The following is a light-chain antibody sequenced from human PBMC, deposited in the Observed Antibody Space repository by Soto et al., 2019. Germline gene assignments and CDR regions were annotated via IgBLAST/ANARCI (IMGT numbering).Light chain of an antibody. Sequence: QSALTQPASVSGSPGQSITISCTGTSSDVGGYKYVSWYQQHPGKAPQLIIYDVSNRPSGVSNRFSGSKSGNTASLTISGLQAEDEADYYCSSYTSSTTVVFGGGTKVTVL. J-gene: IGLJ2*01. CDR1: SSDVGGYKY. V-gene: IGLV2-14*01. CDR3: SSYTSSTTVV. CDR2: DVS.